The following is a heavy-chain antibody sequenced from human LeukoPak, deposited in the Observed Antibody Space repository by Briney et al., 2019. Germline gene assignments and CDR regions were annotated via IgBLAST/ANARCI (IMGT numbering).Heavy chain of an antibody. CDR1: GYTFTSYG. V-gene: IGHV1-18*01. CDR3: AGVYCTNGVCYTPTDY. CDR2: ISAYNGNT. D-gene: IGHD2-8*01. Sequence: ASVKVSCKASGYTFTSYGISWVRQAPGQGLEWMGWISAYNGNTNYAQKLQGRVTMTTDTSTRAAYMELRSLRSDDTAVYYCAGVYCTNGVCYTPTDYWGQGTLVTVSS. J-gene: IGHJ4*02.